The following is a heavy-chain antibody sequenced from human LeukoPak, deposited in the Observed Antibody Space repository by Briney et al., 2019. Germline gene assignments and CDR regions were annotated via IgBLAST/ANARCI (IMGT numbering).Heavy chain of an antibody. CDR2: IKEDGSEK. V-gene: IGHV3-7*01. D-gene: IGHD6-13*01. CDR1: GFTFSSYA. J-gene: IGHJ4*02. CDR3: VKDSKVGAADYYFDY. Sequence: PGGSLRLSCAASGFTFSSYAMNWVRQAPGKGLEWVANIKEDGSEKNYVDSVKGRFTISRDNSKNTLYLQMNSLRAEDTAVYFCVKDSKVGAADYYFDYWGQGTLVTVSS.